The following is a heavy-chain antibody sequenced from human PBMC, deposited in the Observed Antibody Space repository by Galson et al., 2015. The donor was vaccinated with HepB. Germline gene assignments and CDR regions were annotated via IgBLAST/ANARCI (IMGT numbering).Heavy chain of an antibody. CDR2: ISAYNGNT. D-gene: IGHD4-17*01. V-gene: IGHV1-18*01. CDR1: GYTFTSYG. CDR3: ARVDYGDYVGDAFDI. Sequence: SVKVSCNASGYTFTSYGISWVRQAPGQGLEWMGWISAYNGNTNYAQKLQGRVTMTTDTSTSTAYMELRSLRSDDTAVYYCARVDYGDYVGDAFDIWGQGTMVTVSS. J-gene: IGHJ3*02.